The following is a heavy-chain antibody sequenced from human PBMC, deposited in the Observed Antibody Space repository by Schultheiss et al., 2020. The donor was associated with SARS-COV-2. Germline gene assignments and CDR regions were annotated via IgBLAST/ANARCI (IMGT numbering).Heavy chain of an antibody. CDR2: ISGSGGST. V-gene: IGHV3-23*01. J-gene: IGHJ6*02. D-gene: IGHD4-17*01. CDR1: GFTFSSYA. Sequence: GGSLRLSCVASGFTFSSYAMIWVRQAPGKGLEWASAISGSGGSTYYADSVKGRFTISRDNSKNTLSLQMNSLRAEDTAVYYCAREGPDYGDYFSFGMDVWGQGTAFTFSS. CDR3: AREGPDYGDYFSFGMDV.